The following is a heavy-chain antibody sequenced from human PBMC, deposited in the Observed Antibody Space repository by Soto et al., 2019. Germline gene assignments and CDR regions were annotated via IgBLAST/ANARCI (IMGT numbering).Heavy chain of an antibody. CDR3: ARHPDYRNNNFYYDMDV. V-gene: IGHV4-59*08. Sequence: QVQLQESGPGLVKPSETLSLTCIVSGGSISGYYWSWIRQPPGKGLEWIGHIFYSGSTNYTPSLKSRLTFSVDTSKNQLSLKLSSVTAADSAVYYCARHPDYRNNNFYYDMDVWGQGTTVTVSS. D-gene: IGHD4-4*01. J-gene: IGHJ6*02. CDR1: GGSISGYY. CDR2: IFYSGST.